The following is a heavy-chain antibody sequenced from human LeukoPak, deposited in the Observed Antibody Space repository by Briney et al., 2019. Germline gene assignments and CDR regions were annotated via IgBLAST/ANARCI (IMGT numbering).Heavy chain of an antibody. CDR3: AREDQGPYDSSGTTVPDY. J-gene: IGHJ4*02. CDR1: GFTFSNYG. V-gene: IGHV3-23*01. Sequence: GGTLRLSCAASGFTFSNYGMSWVRQAPGKGLEWVSAISGSGGSTYYADSVKGRFTISRDNSKNTLYLQMNSLRAEDTAVYYCAREDQGPYDSSGTTVPDYWGQGTLVTVSS. CDR2: ISGSGGST. D-gene: IGHD3-22*01.